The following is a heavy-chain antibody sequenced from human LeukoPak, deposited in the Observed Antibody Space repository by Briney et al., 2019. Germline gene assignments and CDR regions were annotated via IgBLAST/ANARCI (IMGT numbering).Heavy chain of an antibody. D-gene: IGHD3-3*01. Sequence: SVKVSCKASGGTFSNYAISWVRQAPGQGLEWMGGIIPIFGTANYAQKFQGRVTITADESTSTAYMELSSLRSEDTAVYYCARRSPYYDFWSGSDIYYYYYGMDVWGQGTTVTVSS. J-gene: IGHJ6*02. V-gene: IGHV1-69*13. CDR1: GGTFSNYA. CDR2: IIPIFGTA. CDR3: ARRSPYYDFWSGSDIYYYYYGMDV.